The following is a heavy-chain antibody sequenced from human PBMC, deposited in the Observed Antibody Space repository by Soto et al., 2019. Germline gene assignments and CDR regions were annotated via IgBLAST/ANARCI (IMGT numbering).Heavy chain of an antibody. V-gene: IGHV3-53*01. J-gene: IGHJ4*02. CDR3: ARGFDYGYIHH. Sequence: PGGSLRLSCAASGFTFSGSAMHWVRQASGKGLEWVSIIYAGGSTYYADSVRGRFTISSDNSRNTLYLQMNSLRVEDTAVYYCARGFDYGYIHHWGQGTLVTVSS. D-gene: IGHD3-10*01. CDR2: IYAGGST. CDR1: GFTFSGSA.